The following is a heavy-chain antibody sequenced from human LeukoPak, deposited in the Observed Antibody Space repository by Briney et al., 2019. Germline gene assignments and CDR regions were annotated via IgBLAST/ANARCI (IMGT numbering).Heavy chain of an antibody. CDR1: GFTVSSYA. J-gene: IGHJ4*02. D-gene: IGHD3-9*01. CDR2: ISGSGGST. CDR3: AKDYGVLRYFDWLLGFDY. Sequence: GGSLRFSCAASGFTVSSYAMSWVRQAPGKGLEWVSAISGSGGSTYYADSVRGRFTISRDNSKNTLYLQMTSLRAEDTAVYYCAKDYGVLRYFDWLLGFDYWGQGTLVTVSS. V-gene: IGHV3-23*01.